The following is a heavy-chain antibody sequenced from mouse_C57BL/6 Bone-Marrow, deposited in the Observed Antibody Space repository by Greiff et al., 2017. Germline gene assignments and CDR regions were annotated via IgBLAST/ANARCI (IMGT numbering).Heavy chain of an antibody. CDR3: GRVYDGYYNWYFDV. V-gene: IGHV10-1*01. CDR1: GFSFNTYA. Sequence: GGGLVQPKGSLKLSCAASGFSFNTYAMNWVRQAPGKGLEWVARIRSKSNNYATYYADSVKDRFTISRDDSESMLYLQMNNLKTEDTAMYYCGRVYDGYYNWYFDVWGTGTTVTVSS. J-gene: IGHJ1*03. D-gene: IGHD2-3*01. CDR2: IRSKSNNYAT.